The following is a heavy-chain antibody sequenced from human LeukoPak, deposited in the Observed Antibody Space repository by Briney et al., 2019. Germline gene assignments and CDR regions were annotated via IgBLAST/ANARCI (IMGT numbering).Heavy chain of an antibody. CDR2: IYYSGST. CDR1: GGSISSYY. J-gene: IGHJ5*02. D-gene: IGHD1-26*01. Sequence: PSETLSLTCTVSGGSISSYYWSWTRQPPGKGLEWIGYIYYSGSTNYNPSLKSRVTISVDTSKNQFSLKLNSVTAADTAVYYCATLRSKKGGSYFDPWGQGTLVTVSS. CDR3: ATLRSKKGGSYFDP. V-gene: IGHV4-59*01.